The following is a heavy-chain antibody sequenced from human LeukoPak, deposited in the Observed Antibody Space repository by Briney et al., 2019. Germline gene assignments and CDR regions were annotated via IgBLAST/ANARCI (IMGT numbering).Heavy chain of an antibody. D-gene: IGHD6-19*01. CDR2: IRYDGSNK. J-gene: IGHJ4*02. CDR3: AAGVAVAGTELDY. CDR1: GFTFSSYG. V-gene: IGHV3-30*02. Sequence: PGGSLRLSCAASGFTFSSYGMHWVRQAPGKGLGWVAFIRYDGSNKYYADSVKGRFTISRDNSKNTLYLQMNSLRAEDTAVYYCAAGVAVAGTELDYWGQGTLVTVSS.